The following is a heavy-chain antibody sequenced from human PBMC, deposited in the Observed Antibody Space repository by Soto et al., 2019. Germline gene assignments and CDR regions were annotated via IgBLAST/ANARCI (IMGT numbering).Heavy chain of an antibody. J-gene: IGHJ3*01. Sequence: QMTLMQSGPTLVRPTQTLTLTCSFYGFSFSTSGVGVGWVRQPPGKALEWLALIYWSGDEHYRPSLQSRLNIATHTFKNQVVLIMTNKDPVDTATYFCARGLATLPVFAFDVWGQGTTVAVSS. CDR1: GFSFSTSGVG. D-gene: IGHD6-6*01. CDR2: IYWSGDE. V-gene: IGHV2-5*01. CDR3: ARGLATLPVFAFDV.